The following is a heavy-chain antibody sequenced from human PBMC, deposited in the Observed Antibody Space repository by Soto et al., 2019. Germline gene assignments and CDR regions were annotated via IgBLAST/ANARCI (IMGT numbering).Heavy chain of an antibody. J-gene: IGHJ3*02. CDR1: GFTFSGYA. D-gene: IGHD3-16*01. CDR3: AKEWAGGAFDI. Sequence: GGSLRLSCAASGFTFSGYAMTWVRQAPGKGLEWVSTLSGNVGSAYYADSVKGRFTISRDNSKNTLYLQMTSLRAEDTAIYFCAKEWAGGAFDIWGQGTMVTVSS. V-gene: IGHV3-23*01. CDR2: LSGNVGSA.